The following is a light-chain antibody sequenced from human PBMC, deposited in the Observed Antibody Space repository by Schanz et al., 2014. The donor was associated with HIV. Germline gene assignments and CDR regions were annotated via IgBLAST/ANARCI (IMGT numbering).Light chain of an antibody. CDR2: QAS. J-gene: IGKJ1*01. CDR3: QQAHSFPRT. CDR1: QSINRW. Sequence: DIQMTQSPSTLSASVGERVTITCRASQSINRWLAWYQQKPGRAPNLLIYQASTLESGVPSRFSGSGSGTEFTLTISSLQPDDFATYYCQQAHSFPRTFGQGTRVEIK. V-gene: IGKV1-5*03.